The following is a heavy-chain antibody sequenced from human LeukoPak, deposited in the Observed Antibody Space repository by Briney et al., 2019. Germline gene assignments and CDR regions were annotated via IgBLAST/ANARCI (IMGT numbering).Heavy chain of an antibody. D-gene: IGHD3-3*01. J-gene: IGHJ4*02. CDR1: GFTFSSYA. CDR3: ARDRRYYDFWSGYYLDY. V-gene: IGHV3-23*01. CDR2: ISGSGGST. Sequence: PGGSLRLSCAASGFTFSSYAMSWVRQAPGKGLEWVSAISGSGGSTYYADSVKGRFTISRDNSKNTLYLQMNSLRAEDTAVYYCARDRRYYDFWSGYYLDYWGQGTLVTVSS.